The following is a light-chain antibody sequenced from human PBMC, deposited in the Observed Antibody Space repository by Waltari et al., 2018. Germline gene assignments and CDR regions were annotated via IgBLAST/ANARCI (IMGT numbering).Light chain of an antibody. J-gene: IGKJ4*01. CDR3: QQTYNAPLT. Sequence: DVQMTQSPSSLSASVGDRVTITCRASQSVSHYLNWYQQKAGQAPKLLIYVASSLETGVPSRFSGSGSGTDFTLTISNLQPEDFATYLCQQTYNAPLTFGGGTKVEIK. CDR1: QSVSHY. V-gene: IGKV1-39*01. CDR2: VAS.